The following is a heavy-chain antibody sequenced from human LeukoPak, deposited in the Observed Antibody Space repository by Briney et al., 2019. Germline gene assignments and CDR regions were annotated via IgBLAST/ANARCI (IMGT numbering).Heavy chain of an antibody. CDR1: GGSISSSSYY. J-gene: IGHJ4*02. CDR3: ARQGDLTTVTYDY. D-gene: IGHD4-17*01. CDR2: IYYSGST. Sequence: PSETLSLTCTVSGGSISSSSYYWGWIRQPPGKGLEWIGSIYYSGSTYYSPSLKSRVTISVDTSKNQFSLKLSSVTAAGTAVYYCARQGDLTTVTYDYWGQGTLVTVSS. V-gene: IGHV4-39*01.